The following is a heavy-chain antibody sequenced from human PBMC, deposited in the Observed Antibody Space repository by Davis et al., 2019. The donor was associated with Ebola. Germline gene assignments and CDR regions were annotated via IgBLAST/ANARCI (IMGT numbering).Heavy chain of an antibody. CDR1: GGTFSSYA. CDR3: ARTLDFWSGYHILVDDETKFDP. V-gene: IGHV1-69*04. D-gene: IGHD3-3*01. Sequence: SVKVSCKASGGTFSSYAISWVRQAPGQGLEWMGRIIPILGIANYAQKFQGRVTITADKSTSTAYMELSSLRSEDTAVYYCARTLDFWSGYHILVDDETKFDPWGQGTLVTVSS. CDR2: IIPILGIA. J-gene: IGHJ5*02.